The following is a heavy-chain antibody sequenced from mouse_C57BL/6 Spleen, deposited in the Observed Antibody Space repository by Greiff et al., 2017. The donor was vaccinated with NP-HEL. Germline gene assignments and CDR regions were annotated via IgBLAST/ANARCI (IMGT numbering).Heavy chain of an antibody. CDR3: AREYYYGSSYYWYFDV. D-gene: IGHD1-1*01. CDR1: GYTFTSYG. Sequence: QVQLQQSGAELARPGASVKLSCKASGYTFTSYGISWVKQRTGQGLEWIGEIYPRSGNTYYNEKFKGKSTLTADKSSSTAYMELRSLTSEDSAVYFCAREYYYGSSYYWYFDVWGTGTTVTVSS. V-gene: IGHV1-81*01. CDR2: IYPRSGNT. J-gene: IGHJ1*03.